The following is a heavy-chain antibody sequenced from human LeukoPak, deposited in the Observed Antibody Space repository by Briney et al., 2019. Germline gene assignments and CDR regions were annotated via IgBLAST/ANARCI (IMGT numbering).Heavy chain of an antibody. V-gene: IGHV4-4*07. CDR2: IYISGST. J-gene: IGHJ3*02. CDR3: ARDLLGDYGAFDI. D-gene: IGHD4-17*01. Sequence: PSETLSLTCTVSGGSISSHFWSWIRQPAGKGLEWIGRIYISGSTNYNPSLKSRVTMSVDTSKNQFSLKLNSVTAADAAVYYCARDLLGDYGAFDIWGQGTMVTVSS. CDR1: GGSISSHF.